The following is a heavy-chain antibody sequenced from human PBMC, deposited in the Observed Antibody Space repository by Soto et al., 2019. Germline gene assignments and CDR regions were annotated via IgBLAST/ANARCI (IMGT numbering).Heavy chain of an antibody. CDR3: ARVLGYPSDAFDI. CDR1: GFTFSSYA. CDR2: ISSNGGST. D-gene: IGHD2-2*01. J-gene: IGHJ3*02. Sequence: GGSLRLSCAASGFTFSSYAMHWVRQAPGKGLEYVSAISSNGGSTYYANSVKGRFTISRDNSKNTLYLQMGSLRAEDMAVYYCARVLGYPSDAFDIWGQGTMVTVSS. V-gene: IGHV3-64*01.